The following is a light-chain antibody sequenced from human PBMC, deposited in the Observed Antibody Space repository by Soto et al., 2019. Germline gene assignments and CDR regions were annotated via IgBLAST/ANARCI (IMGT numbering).Light chain of an antibody. V-gene: IGLV2-14*01. CDR2: DVS. Sequence: QSALTQPASVSGSPGQSITISCTGTSSDVGGSNSVSWYQQHPGKAPKLMIYDVSNRPSGVSNRFSGSKSGNSASLTISGHRAEDDADYYCSSYTSSSTVVFGGGTKLTVL. CDR1: SSDVGGSNS. CDR3: SSYTSSSTVV. J-gene: IGLJ2*01.